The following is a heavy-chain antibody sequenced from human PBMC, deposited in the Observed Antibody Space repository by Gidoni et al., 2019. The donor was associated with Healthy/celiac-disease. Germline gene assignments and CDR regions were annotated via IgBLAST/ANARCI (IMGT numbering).Heavy chain of an antibody. Sequence: EVQLVESGGGLVKPGGSLRLSCAASGFTFSNAWMSWVRQAPGKGLEWVGRIKSKTDGGTTDYAAPVKGRFTISRDDSKNTLYLQMNSLKTEDTAVYYCTTGSPTDPLFTSIAVAADYWGQGTLVTVSS. CDR1: GFTFSNAW. CDR3: TTGSPTDPLFTSIAVAADY. J-gene: IGHJ4*02. D-gene: IGHD6-19*01. V-gene: IGHV3-15*01. CDR2: IKSKTDGGTT.